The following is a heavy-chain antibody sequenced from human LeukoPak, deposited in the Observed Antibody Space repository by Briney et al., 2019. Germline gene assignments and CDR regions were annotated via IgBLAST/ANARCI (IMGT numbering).Heavy chain of an antibody. V-gene: IGHV3-23*01. J-gene: IGHJ6*03. CDR1: GFTFTTYG. Sequence: GGSLRLSCSASGFTFTTYGMNWVRQAPGKGLEWVSATVGGGSPNTYHADSVKGRFTISRDNSKNTLFLQMNSLRAEDTAIYFCANLQYYYYHMDVWGKGTMVIVSS. CDR3: ANLQYYYYHMDV. CDR2: TVGGGSPNT.